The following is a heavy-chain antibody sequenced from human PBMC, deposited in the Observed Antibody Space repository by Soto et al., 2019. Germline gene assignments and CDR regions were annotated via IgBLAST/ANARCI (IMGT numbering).Heavy chain of an antibody. Sequence: SETVSLTXAVYGGSFSGYYWIWIRQPPGKGLEWIGEVNHSGSVNYSPSLKSRVTISADTSENQFSLKLTSVTAADTAVYYCARRRDYIWGSYRSHYYFDSWGQGTLVTVSS. D-gene: IGHD3-16*02. V-gene: IGHV4-34*01. J-gene: IGHJ4*02. CDR2: VNHSGSV. CDR3: ARRRDYIWGSYRSHYYFDS. CDR1: GGSFSGYY.